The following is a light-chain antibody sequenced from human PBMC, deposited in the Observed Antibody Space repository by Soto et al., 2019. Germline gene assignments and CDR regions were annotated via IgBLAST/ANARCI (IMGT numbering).Light chain of an antibody. Sequence: EIVLTQSPGTLSLSPGERATLSCRASQSVSSSYLAWYQQKPGQAPRLLIYGASTRATGIPDRFSGSGSGTDFTLTISRLEPEDFAVYYCQQYRSSPLHTFGQGTKLEIK. J-gene: IGKJ2*01. CDR1: QSVSSSY. CDR2: GAS. V-gene: IGKV3-20*01. CDR3: QQYRSSPLHT.